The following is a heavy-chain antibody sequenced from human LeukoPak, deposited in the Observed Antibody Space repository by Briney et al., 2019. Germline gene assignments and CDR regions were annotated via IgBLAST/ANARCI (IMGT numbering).Heavy chain of an antibody. J-gene: IGHJ1*01. CDR3: ARDSSEFRSLLFH. D-gene: IGHD1-14*01. Sequence: ASVKVSCKASGGIFSRHTISWVRQSPGQGLERMGGITPMFGTSNYAQKFQGRVTITADESTSTAYMELSSLRSEDTAVYYCARDSSEFRSLLFHWGQGTLVTVSS. CDR2: ITPMFGTS. V-gene: IGHV1-69*13. CDR1: GGIFSRHT.